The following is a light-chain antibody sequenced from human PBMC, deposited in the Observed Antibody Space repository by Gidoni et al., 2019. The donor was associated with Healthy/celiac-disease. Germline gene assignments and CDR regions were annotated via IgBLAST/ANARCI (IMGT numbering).Light chain of an antibody. V-gene: IGLV1-40*01. Sequence: QSVLTQPPSVSGAPGQRVTIACTGSSSKSGAGYDVHWYQPLPGTAPKLLIYGNSNRPSGVSDRFSGSKSGTSASLAITGLQAEDEADYYCQSYDSSLSGFVVFGGGTKLTVL. CDR2: GNS. CDR3: QSYDSSLSGFVV. CDR1: SSKSGAGYD. J-gene: IGLJ2*01.